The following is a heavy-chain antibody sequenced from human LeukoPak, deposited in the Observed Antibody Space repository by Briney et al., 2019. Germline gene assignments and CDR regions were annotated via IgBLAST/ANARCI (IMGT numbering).Heavy chain of an antibody. V-gene: IGHV3-21*01. CDR3: ATRSYGISDWNDGYYYYYMDV. CDR2: ISSSSSYI. D-gene: IGHD1-1*01. Sequence: GGSLRLSCSVSAFTFNTFDNFAMNWVRQAPGKGLEWVSSISSSSSYIYYADSVKGRFTISRDNAKNSLYLQMNSLRAEDTAVYYCATRSYGISDWNDGYYYYYMDVWGKGTTVTVSS. CDR1: AFTFNTFD. J-gene: IGHJ6*03.